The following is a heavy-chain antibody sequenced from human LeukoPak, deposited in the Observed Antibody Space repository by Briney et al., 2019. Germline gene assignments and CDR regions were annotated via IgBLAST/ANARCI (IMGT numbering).Heavy chain of an antibody. CDR2: IYYSGST. CDR3: ARMGENGGYTTTFDY. D-gene: IGHD4-23*01. J-gene: IGHJ4*02. V-gene: IGHV4-39*01. CDR1: GGSISSSSYY. Sequence: PSETLSLTCTVSGGSISSSSYYWGWIRQPPGKGLEWIGSIYYSGSTYYNPSLKSRVTISVDTSKNQFSLKLSSVTAADTAVYYCARMGENGGYTTTFDYWDQGTLVTVSS.